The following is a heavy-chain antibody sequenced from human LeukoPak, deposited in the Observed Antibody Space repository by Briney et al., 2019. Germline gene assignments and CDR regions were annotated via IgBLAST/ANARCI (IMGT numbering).Heavy chain of an antibody. D-gene: IGHD2/OR15-2a*01. Sequence: GASVKVSCKASGGTFSSYAISWVRQAPGQGLEWMGGIIPIFGTANYAQKFQGRVTITADESTSTAYMELSSLRSEDTAVYYCARDTLRDYYMDVWGKGTTVTVSS. V-gene: IGHV1-69*13. J-gene: IGHJ6*03. CDR2: IIPIFGTA. CDR1: GGTFSSYA. CDR3: ARDTLRDYYMDV.